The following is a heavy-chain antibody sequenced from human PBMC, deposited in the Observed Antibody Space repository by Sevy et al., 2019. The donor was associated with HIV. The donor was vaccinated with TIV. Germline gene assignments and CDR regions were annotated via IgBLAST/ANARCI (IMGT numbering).Heavy chain of an antibody. CDR3: ARDEAMDY. V-gene: IGHV3-30-3*01. J-gene: IGHJ4*02. CDR2: ISFDGSNK. CDR1: GFTFSSYA. Sequence: GGSLRLSCAASGFTFSSYAMHWVRQAPGKGLEWVAVISFDGSNKYYADSVKGRFTISRDNSENTLYLQMNSLRAEDTAVYYCARDEAMDYWGQGTLVTVSS. D-gene: IGHD2-2*01.